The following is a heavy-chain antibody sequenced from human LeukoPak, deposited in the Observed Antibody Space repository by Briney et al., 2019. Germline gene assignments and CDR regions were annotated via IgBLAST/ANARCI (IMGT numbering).Heavy chain of an antibody. D-gene: IGHD6-19*01. J-gene: IGHJ4*02. CDR2: INSDGSST. Sequence: GGSLRLSCAASGFTFSSYWMHWVRQAPGKGLVWVSRINSDGSSTSYADSVKGRFTISRDNAKNTLYLQMNSLRAEDTAVYYCASSVDEGSGWYEGDYWGQGTLVTVSS. V-gene: IGHV3-74*01. CDR1: GFTFSSYW. CDR3: ASSVDEGSGWYEGDY.